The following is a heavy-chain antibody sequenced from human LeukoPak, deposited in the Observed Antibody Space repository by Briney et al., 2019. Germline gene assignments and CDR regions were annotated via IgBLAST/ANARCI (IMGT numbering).Heavy chain of an antibody. CDR1: GGSISSYY. J-gene: IGHJ5*02. V-gene: IGHV4-59*01. CDR2: IYYSGST. CDR3: ARDLGNYYGSGSYLPWGQYNWFDP. D-gene: IGHD3-10*01. Sequence: SETLSLTCTVSGGSISSYYWSWIRQPPGKGLEYIGYIYYSGSTNYNPSLKSRVTISVDTSKNQFSLKLSSVTAADTAVYYCARDLGNYYGSGSYLPWGQYNWFDPWGQGTLVTVSS.